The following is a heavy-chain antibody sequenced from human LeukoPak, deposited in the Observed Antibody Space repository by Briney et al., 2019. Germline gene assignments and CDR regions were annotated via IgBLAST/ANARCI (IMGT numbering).Heavy chain of an antibody. J-gene: IGHJ4*02. CDR1: GFAFSSYA. V-gene: IGHV3-30-3*01. D-gene: IGHD3-10*01. CDR3: ARDNVLLWFGELSY. Sequence: PGRSLRLSCAASGFAFSSYAMHWVRQAPGKGLEWVAVISYDGSNKYYADSVKGRFTISRDNSKNTLYLQMNSLRAEDTAVYYCARDNVLLWFGELSYWGQGTLVTVSS. CDR2: ISYDGSNK.